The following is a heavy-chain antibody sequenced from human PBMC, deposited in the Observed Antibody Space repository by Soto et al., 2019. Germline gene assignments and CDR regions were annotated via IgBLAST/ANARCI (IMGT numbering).Heavy chain of an antibody. V-gene: IGHV4-31*03. J-gene: IGHJ5*02. CDR3: ARTYYYDSSEANWSDP. CDR1: GGSISSGGYY. CDR2: VYYSGST. Sequence: SETLSLTCTVSGGSISSGGYYWSWIRQHPGKGLEWIGYVYYSGSTYYNPSLKSRVTISVDTSKNQFSLKLSSVTAADTAVYYCARTYYYDSSEANWSDPWGQGTLVTVSS. D-gene: IGHD3-22*01.